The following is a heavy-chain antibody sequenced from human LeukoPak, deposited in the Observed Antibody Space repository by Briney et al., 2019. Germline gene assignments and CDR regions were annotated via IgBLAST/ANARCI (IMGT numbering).Heavy chain of an antibody. V-gene: IGHV4-59*08. CDR2: IYYSVNT. D-gene: IGHD3-22*01. CDR1: GGSIISHN. CDR3: ARHGLYDRSGYYTFDL. Sequence: SETLPLSSNVSGGSIISHNWSWIRQPPGKGLEWIGYIYYSVNTNYNPPLKSRVTISIDTSKNQFSLKLSSVTAADTAVYYCARHGLYDRSGYYTFDLWGGANLVNVSS. J-gene: IGHJ4*02.